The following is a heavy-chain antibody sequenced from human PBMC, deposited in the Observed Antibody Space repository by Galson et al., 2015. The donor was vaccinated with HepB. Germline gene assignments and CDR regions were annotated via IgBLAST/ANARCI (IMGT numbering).Heavy chain of an antibody. CDR2: ISGSGDST. CDR3: AKDDDSRATLQNCDF. V-gene: IGHV3-23*01. CDR1: GFTFSSYA. J-gene: IGHJ4*02. D-gene: IGHD6-13*01. Sequence: SLRLSCAASGFTFSSYAMTWVRQAPGKGLEWVSTISGSGDSTYYADSVKGRFTISRDNSKNTLFLQMNSLRAEDTAVYYCAKDDDSRATLQNCDFWRLGTLVTVSS.